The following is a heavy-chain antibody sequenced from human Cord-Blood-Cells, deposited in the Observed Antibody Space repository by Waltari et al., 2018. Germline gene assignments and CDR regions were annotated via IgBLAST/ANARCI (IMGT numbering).Heavy chain of an antibody. D-gene: IGHD6-6*01. J-gene: IGHJ3*02. Sequence: QVQLQQWGAGLLKPSETLSLTCAVYGGSFSGYYWSWIRQPPGKGLEWIGEINHSESTNYNPSLKSRVTISVDTSKNRFTLMLSAVTAADTAVYYCARGLSSSFAFDIWGQGTMVTVSS. CDR1: GGSFSGYY. CDR3: ARGLSSSFAFDI. CDR2: INHSEST. V-gene: IGHV4-34*01.